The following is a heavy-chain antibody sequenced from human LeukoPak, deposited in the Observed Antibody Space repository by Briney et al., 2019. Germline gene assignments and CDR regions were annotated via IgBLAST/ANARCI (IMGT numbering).Heavy chain of an antibody. CDR1: GFTFSSYG. J-gene: IGHJ4*02. D-gene: IGHD6-13*01. Sequence: GGSLRLSCAASGFTFSSYGMHWVRQAPGKGLEGVAFIRYDGSNKYYADSVKGRFTISRDNSKNTLYLQMNSLRAEDTAVYYCAKDSSSWYYFDYWGQGTLVTVSS. CDR3: AKDSSSWYYFDY. V-gene: IGHV3-30*02. CDR2: IRYDGSNK.